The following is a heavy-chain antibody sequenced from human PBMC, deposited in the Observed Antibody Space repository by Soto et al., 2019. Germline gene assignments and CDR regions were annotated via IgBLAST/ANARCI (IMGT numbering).Heavy chain of an antibody. Sequence: QVHLVQAGAEVKKPGASVKVSCKASGDTFTSYDINWVRQATGQGLEWMGWMNPNSGNTGYAQKFEGRVTMTTNTTISTAYTELSSLRSEDTAVYYCARTLYGDNVDYWGQGTLVTVSS. D-gene: IGHD4-17*01. J-gene: IGHJ4*02. CDR3: ARTLYGDNVDY. V-gene: IGHV1-8*01. CDR1: GDTFTSYD. CDR2: MNPNSGNT.